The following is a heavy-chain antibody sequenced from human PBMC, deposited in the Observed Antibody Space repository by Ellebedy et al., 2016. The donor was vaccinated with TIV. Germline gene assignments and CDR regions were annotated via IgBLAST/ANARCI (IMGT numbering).Heavy chain of an antibody. CDR2: IIPIFETT. CDR3: ARDSILRYSDWRGANSYYGMDV. V-gene: IGHV1-69*13. J-gene: IGHJ6*02. CDR1: GGSFRSYT. Sequence: SVKVSCKASGGSFRSYTTSWVRQAPGQGLEWMGGIIPIFETTNYAQKFQGRVTITADESTRTAYLELSSLRSEDTAMYFCARDSILRYSDWRGANSYYGMDVWGQGTTVTVSS. D-gene: IGHD3-9*01.